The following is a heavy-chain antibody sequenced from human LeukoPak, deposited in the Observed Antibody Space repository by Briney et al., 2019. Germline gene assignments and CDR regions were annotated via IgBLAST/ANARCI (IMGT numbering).Heavy chain of an antibody. CDR1: GYSLTELS. Sequence: ASVKVSCKVSGYSLTELSMHWVRQAPGKGLEWMGGFDPEDGETPIFAQKFQGRVTITADKSTSTAYMELSSLRSEDTAVYYCASGGYERSAGSGYDYNFDYWGQGTLVTVSS. J-gene: IGHJ4*02. CDR3: ASGGYERSAGSGYDYNFDY. CDR2: FDPEDGET. V-gene: IGHV1-24*01. D-gene: IGHD5-12*01.